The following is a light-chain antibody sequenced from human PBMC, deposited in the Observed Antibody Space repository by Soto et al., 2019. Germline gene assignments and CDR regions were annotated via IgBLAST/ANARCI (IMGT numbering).Light chain of an antibody. CDR1: QSISNW. CDR3: QQYNSYQYT. V-gene: IGKV1-5*03. J-gene: IGKJ2*01. CDR2: KAS. Sequence: DIQMTQSPSTLSASVGDRVTITCRASQSISNWLAWYQQKPGKAPKLLIYKASSLESGVPSRFSGSGSGTEFTLTISSLQPDDFATYYCQQYNSYQYTFCQGTKLEIK.